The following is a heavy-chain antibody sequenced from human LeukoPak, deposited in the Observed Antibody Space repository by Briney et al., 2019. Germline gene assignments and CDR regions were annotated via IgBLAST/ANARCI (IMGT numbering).Heavy chain of an antibody. J-gene: IGHJ3*02. CDR2: ISYIGYT. Sequence: SETLSLTCAVPADSFSSHYWTWIRQPPGKGLEWIGYISYIGYTNYNPSLKSRVTISIDTSKNQFSLKLSSVTAADTAVYYCARDLVTVTKGFDIWGQGTMVSVSS. D-gene: IGHD4-17*01. CDR1: ADSFSSHY. CDR3: ARDLVTVTKGFDI. V-gene: IGHV4-59*11.